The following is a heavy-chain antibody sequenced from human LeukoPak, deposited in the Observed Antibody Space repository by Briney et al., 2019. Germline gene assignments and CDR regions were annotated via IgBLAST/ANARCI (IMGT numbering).Heavy chain of an antibody. CDR1: GYSISSGYY. CDR3: ARGGSQSNDYGDYPDY. D-gene: IGHD4-17*01. CDR2: IYHSGST. Sequence: SETLSLTCTVSGYSISSGYYWGWIRQPPGKGLEWIGSIYHSGSTYYNPSLKSRVTISVDTSKNQFSLKLSSVTAADTAVYYCARGGSQSNDYGDYPDYWGQGTLVTVSS. J-gene: IGHJ4*02. V-gene: IGHV4-38-2*02.